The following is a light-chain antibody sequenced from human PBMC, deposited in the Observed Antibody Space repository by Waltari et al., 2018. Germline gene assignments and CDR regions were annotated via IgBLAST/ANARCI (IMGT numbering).Light chain of an antibody. CDR3: QHYVNLPVT. V-gene: IGKV3-20*01. J-gene: IGKJ1*01. CDR2: AAS. CDR1: QSVSRA. Sequence: EIVLTQSPGTLSLSPGERATLSCRASQSVSRALAWYQQKPSQAPRLLIYAASTRATGVPDRFSGIGSGTDFSFTSSRLDPEDFAVYYCQHYVNLPVTFGQGTKVEI.